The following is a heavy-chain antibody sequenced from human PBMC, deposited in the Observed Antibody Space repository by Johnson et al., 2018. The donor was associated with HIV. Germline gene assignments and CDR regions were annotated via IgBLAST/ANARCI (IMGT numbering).Heavy chain of an antibody. J-gene: IGHJ3*02. D-gene: IGHD2-2*02. CDR1: GFTFSTYA. CDR3: ARDSLGAIPDYAFDI. Sequence: QVQLVESGGGVVQPGRSLRLSCAASGFTFSTYAMHWVRQAPGKGLAWVAIISYDGSNKYFADSVTGRFTISRDNSKNTLYLQMNSLRAEDTAVYYCARDSLGAIPDYAFDIWGQGTMVTVSS. V-gene: IGHV3-30*04. CDR2: ISYDGSNK.